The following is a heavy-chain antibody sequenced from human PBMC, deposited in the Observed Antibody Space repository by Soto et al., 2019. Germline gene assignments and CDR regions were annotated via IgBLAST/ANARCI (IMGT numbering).Heavy chain of an antibody. CDR1: GSTFRTDG. D-gene: IGHD2-21*02. V-gene: IGHV1-18*04. Sequence: QVQLVQSGAEVKKPGASVKVSCKASGSTFRTDGVSWVRQAPGQGLEWMGWISCYYGATHCAQNLQDRLTITKDTPTSTGNMELRGLRSGHTAMYYCARDAGAFQATPTAAFDIWGQGTLVNVSS. J-gene: IGHJ3*02. CDR3: ARDAGAFQATPTAAFDI. CDR2: ISCYYGAT.